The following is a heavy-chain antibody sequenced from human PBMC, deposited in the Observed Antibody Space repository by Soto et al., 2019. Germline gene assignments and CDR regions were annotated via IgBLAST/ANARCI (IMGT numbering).Heavy chain of an antibody. Sequence: VSVKVSCKASGYTFTSYGISWVRQAPGQGLEWMGWISAYNGNTNYAQKLQGRVTMTTDTSTSTAYMELRSLRSDDTAVYYCARFGGVIVIKSEYYYYGMDVWGQGTTVTVSS. CDR3: ARFGGVIVIKSEYYYYGMDV. J-gene: IGHJ6*02. D-gene: IGHD3-16*02. CDR2: ISAYNGNT. V-gene: IGHV1-18*01. CDR1: GYTFTSYG.